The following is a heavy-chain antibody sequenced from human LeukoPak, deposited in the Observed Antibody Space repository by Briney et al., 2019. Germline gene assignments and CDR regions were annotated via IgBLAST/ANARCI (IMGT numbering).Heavy chain of an antibody. CDR1: GGSISSSNW. J-gene: IGHJ6*02. CDR2: IYHSGST. CDR3: ARGGYIWGSYRAYGMDV. D-gene: IGHD3-16*02. Sequence: PSGTLSLTCAVSGGSISSSNWWSWVRQPPGKGLEWIGEIYHSGSTNHNPSLKSRVTISVDKSKNQFSLKLSSVTAADTAVYYCARGGYIWGSYRAYGMDVWGQGTTVTVSS. V-gene: IGHV4-4*02.